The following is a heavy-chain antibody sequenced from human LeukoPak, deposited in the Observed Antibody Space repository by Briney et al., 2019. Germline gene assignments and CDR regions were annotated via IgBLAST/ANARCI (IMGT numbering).Heavy chain of an antibody. CDR2: SSSAHKI. CDR1: GLSFINYA. V-gene: IGHV3-23*01. CDR3: AGRVTGYSSGYVY. Sequence: GGSLRLSCVASGLSFINYAMTWVRQAPEKGLDWVSVSSSAHKIRYADSVKGRFTISRDNSENIVYLQMNNLRAEDTAVYYCAGRVTGYSSGYVYWGQGTLVTVSS. J-gene: IGHJ4*02. D-gene: IGHD5-18*01.